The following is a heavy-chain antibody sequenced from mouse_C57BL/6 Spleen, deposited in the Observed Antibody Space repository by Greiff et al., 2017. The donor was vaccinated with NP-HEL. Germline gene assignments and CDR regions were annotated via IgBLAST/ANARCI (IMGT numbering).Heavy chain of an antibody. CDR2: ISDGGSYT. CDR1: GFTFSSYA. J-gene: IGHJ1*03. CDR3: ARAHGSSYGYFDV. Sequence: EVKLQESGGGLVKPGGSLKLSCAASGFTFSSYAMSWVRQTPEKRLEWVATISDGGSYTYYPDNVKGRFTISRDNAKNNLYLQMSHLKSEDTAMYYCARAHGSSYGYFDVWGTGTTVTVSS. V-gene: IGHV5-4*03. D-gene: IGHD1-1*01.